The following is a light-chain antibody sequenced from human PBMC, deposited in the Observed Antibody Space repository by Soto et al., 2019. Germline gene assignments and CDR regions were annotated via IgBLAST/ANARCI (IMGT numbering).Light chain of an antibody. CDR3: QQYNNWPPLT. Sequence: EIVMTQSPATLSVSPGERVTLSCRASQSVSSNLAWYQQKPGQAPRLLIYGASTRATGIPDRFSGSGSGTEFTLTISSLQSEDFAVYYCQQYNNWPPLTFGGGTKVE. CDR1: QSVSSN. J-gene: IGKJ4*01. CDR2: GAS. V-gene: IGKV3-15*01.